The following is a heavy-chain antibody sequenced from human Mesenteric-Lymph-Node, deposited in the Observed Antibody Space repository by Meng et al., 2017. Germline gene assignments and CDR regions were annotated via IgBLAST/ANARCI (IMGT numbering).Heavy chain of an antibody. Sequence: SETLSLTCAISGDSVSSNSAAWNWIRQSPSRGLEWLGRTYYRSKWYNDYAVSVKSRITINPDTSKNQFSLQLNSVTPEDTAVYYCAKTSMTTDAFDIWGQGTMVTVSS. CDR3: AKTSMTTDAFDI. V-gene: IGHV6-1*01. D-gene: IGHD4-17*01. J-gene: IGHJ3*02. CDR1: GDSVSSNSAA. CDR2: TYYRSKWYN.